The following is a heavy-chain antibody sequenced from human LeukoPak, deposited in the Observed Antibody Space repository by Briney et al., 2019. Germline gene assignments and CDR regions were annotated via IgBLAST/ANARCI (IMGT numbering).Heavy chain of an antibody. CDR3: ARVGSGGTSYYFDY. Sequence: SETLSLTCTVSGGSISSYYWSWIRQPPGKGLEWIGYIYYSGSTNYNPSLKSRVTISEDTSKNQFSLKLTSVTAADTAVYYCARVGSGGTSYYFDYWGQGTLVTVSP. D-gene: IGHD1-26*01. CDR2: IYYSGST. V-gene: IGHV4-59*01. J-gene: IGHJ4*02. CDR1: GGSISSYY.